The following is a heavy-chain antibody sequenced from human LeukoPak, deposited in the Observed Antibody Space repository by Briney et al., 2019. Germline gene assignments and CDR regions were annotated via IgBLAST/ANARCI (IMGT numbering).Heavy chain of an antibody. Sequence: GESLKISCKGSGYSFTSYWIGWVRQMPGKGLEWMGIIYPGDSDTRYRPSFQGQVTISADKSISTAYLQWSSLKASDTAMYYCARTNYYDSSGYYEYNWFDPWGQGTLVTVSS. CDR2: IYPGDSDT. CDR3: ARTNYYDSSGYYEYNWFDP. CDR1: GYSFTSYW. J-gene: IGHJ5*02. D-gene: IGHD3-22*01. V-gene: IGHV5-51*01.